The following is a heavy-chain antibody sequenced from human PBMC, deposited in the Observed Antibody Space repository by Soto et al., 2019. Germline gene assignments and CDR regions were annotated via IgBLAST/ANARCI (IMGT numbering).Heavy chain of an antibody. J-gene: IGHJ3*02. CDR1: GYKFTSYS. CDR3: ANGLTSDAFDI. D-gene: IGHD3-9*01. Sequence: GASVKVSCKASGYKFTSYSMHCVRQAPGQGLEWMGIIKPSGGSTSYAQKLQGRVTMTRDTSTSTVYMELSSLRSEDTAVYYCANGLTSDAFDIWGQGTMVTVSS. V-gene: IGHV1-46*04. CDR2: IKPSGGST.